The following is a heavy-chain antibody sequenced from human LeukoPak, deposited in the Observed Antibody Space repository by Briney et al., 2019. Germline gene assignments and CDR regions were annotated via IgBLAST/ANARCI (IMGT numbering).Heavy chain of an antibody. D-gene: IGHD5-18*01. J-gene: IGHJ4*02. Sequence: SETLSLTCTVSGGSISSYCWSWIRQPPGKGLEWIGYIYYSGSTNYNPSLKSRVTISVDTSKNQFSLRLSSVTAADTAVYYCARLYGGYSYGYFDYWGQGTLVTVSS. CDR3: ARLYGGYSYGYFDY. CDR1: GGSISSYC. V-gene: IGHV4-59*08. CDR2: IYYSGST.